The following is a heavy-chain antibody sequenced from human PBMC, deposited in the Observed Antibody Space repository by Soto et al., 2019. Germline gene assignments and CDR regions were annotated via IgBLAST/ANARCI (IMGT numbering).Heavy chain of an antibody. J-gene: IGHJ5*02. D-gene: IGHD3-3*01. CDR3: APRITVFGLLIPPFDP. CDR2: IFYIGNA. V-gene: IGHV4-30-4*02. CDR1: GVSITSGDNY. Sequence: PSETLSLTCTVSGVSITSGDNYWSWIRQPPGKGLEWIGYIFYIGNAYYNPSLQSRVTMSVDTSKNQFSLRLSSVTAADTAIYYCAPRITVFGLLIPPFDPWGQGTQVTVSS.